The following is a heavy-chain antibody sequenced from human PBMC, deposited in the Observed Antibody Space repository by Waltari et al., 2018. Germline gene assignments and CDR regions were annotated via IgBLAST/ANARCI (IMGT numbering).Heavy chain of an antibody. Sequence: QVQVVESGGGVVQPGGSLRLSCAVSGFIFSRYGMPWVRQAPGKGLEWVGFIRQDGSNEYYPDSVKGRFTISRDNSKNTLYLQMNSLRVEDSAVYYCAKVASGHWGFADSWGQGTLVTVSS. CDR3: AKVASGHWGFADS. D-gene: IGHD7-27*01. CDR2: IRQDGSNE. CDR1: GFIFSRYG. V-gene: IGHV3-30*02. J-gene: IGHJ4*02.